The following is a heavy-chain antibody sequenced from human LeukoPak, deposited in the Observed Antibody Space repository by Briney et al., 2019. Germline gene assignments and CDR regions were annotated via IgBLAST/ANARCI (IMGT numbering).Heavy chain of an antibody. J-gene: IGHJ4*02. CDR2: ISSNSSYI. V-gene: IGHV3-21*01. CDR1: RFTLSSYS. CDR3: AREWVYSSGWCY. Sequence: NPGGSLRLSCAASRFTLSSYSMNWVRQPPGKGLEWVSSISSNSSYIYYADSVKGRYTNTKDNAKNTLYLQMNSLRAEDTAVYYCAREWVYSSGWCYWGQGTLVTVSS. D-gene: IGHD6-19*01.